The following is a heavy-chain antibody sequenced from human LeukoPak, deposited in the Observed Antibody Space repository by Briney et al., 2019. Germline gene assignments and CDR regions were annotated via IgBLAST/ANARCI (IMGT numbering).Heavy chain of an antibody. CDR1: GFTFSTYT. J-gene: IGHJ6*02. CDR2: LSYDGGNK. CDR3: ARSYSYFYYGMDV. Sequence: QTGGSLRLSCAASGFTFSTYTVHWVRQAPGKGLEWVAVLSYDGGNKYYAESVKGRFTISRDNSKDTLYLEMDTLRAEDTAAYYCARSYSYFYYGMDVWGQGTTVTVSS. V-gene: IGHV3-30-3*01.